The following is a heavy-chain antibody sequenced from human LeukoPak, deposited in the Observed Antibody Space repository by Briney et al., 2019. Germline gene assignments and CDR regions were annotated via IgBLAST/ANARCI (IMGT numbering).Heavy chain of an antibody. D-gene: IGHD4-17*01. CDR1: GFTFSSYG. CDR3: ARGFTVIYNWFDP. V-gene: IGHV3-33*01. J-gene: IGHJ5*02. Sequence: GRSLRLSCAASGFTFSSYGMHWVRQAPGKGLEWVAVIWYDGSNKYYADSVKGRFTISRDNSKNMLYLQMNSLRAEDTAVYYCARGFTVIYNWFDPWGQGTLVTVSS. CDR2: IWYDGSNK.